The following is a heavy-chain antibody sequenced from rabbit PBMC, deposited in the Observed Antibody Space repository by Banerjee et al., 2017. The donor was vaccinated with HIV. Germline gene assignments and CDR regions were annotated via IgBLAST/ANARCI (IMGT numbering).Heavy chain of an antibody. Sequence: YATWAKGRFTISRTSSTTVTLQMTSLTVADTATYFCARDPAYSSGSGSAIPYLWGQGTLVTVS. CDR3: ARDPAYSSGSGSAIPYL. V-gene: IGHV1S40*01. J-gene: IGHJ3*01. D-gene: IGHD1-1*01.